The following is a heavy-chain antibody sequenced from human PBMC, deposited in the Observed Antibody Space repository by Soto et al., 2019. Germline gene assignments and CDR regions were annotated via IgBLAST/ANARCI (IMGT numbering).Heavy chain of an antibody. CDR2: IDPSDSQT. J-gene: IGHJ4*02. V-gene: IGHV5-10-1*01. CDR1: GYSFAGYW. D-gene: IGHD3-22*01. Sequence: GESLKISCKGSGYSFAGYWITWVRQKPGKGLEWMGRIDPSDSQTYYSPSFRGHVTISATKSITTVFLQWSSLRASDTAMYYCAKQIYDSDTGPNFQYYFDSWGQGTPVTVSS. CDR3: AKQIYDSDTGPNFQYYFDS.